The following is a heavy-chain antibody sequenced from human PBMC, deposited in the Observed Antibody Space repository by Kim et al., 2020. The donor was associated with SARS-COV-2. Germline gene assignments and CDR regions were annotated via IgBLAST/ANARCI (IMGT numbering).Heavy chain of an antibody. D-gene: IGHD6-6*01. J-gene: IGHJ1*01. V-gene: IGHV3-7*01. CDR1: GFTFSSYW. CDR2: IKQDGSEK. CDR3: ALVSRPLY. Sequence: GGSLRLSCAASGFTFSSYWMSWVRQAPGKGLEWVANIKQDGSEKNYVESVKGRFTISRDNAKNSLYLQMNSLSADDTAFYYCALVSRPLYWGQGTLVTVSS.